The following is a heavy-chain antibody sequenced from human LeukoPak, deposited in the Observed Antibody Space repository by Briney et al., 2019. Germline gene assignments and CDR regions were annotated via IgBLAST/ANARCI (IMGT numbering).Heavy chain of an antibody. Sequence: SETLSLTCAVYGGSFSGYYWSWIRQPPGKGLEWIGEINHSGSTNYNPSLKSRVTISVDTSKNQFSLKLSSVTAADTAVYYCARGFYGDSVDYWGQGTLVTVSS. J-gene: IGHJ4*02. CDR2: INHSGST. D-gene: IGHD4-17*01. CDR3: ARGFYGDSVDY. V-gene: IGHV4-34*01. CDR1: GGSFSGYY.